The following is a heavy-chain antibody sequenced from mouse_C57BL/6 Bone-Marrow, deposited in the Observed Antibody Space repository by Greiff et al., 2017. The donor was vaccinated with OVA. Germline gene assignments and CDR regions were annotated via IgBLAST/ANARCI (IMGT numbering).Heavy chain of an antibody. V-gene: IGHV5-6*01. CDR2: ISSGGSYP. CDR1: GFTFSSYG. D-gene: IGHD1-1*01. CDR3: ARHTDITTDAMDY. J-gene: IGHJ4*01. Sequence: EVQGVESGGDLVKPGGSLKLSCAASGFTFSSYGMSWVRQTPDKRLEWVATISSGGSYPYYPDSVKGRFTISRDNAKNTLYLQMSSLKSEDTAMYYCARHTDITTDAMDYWGQGTSVTVSS.